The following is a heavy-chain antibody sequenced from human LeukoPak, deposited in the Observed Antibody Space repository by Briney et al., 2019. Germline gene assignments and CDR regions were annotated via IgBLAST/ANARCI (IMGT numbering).Heavy chain of an antibody. CDR3: ATVPVSTVVPG. Sequence: GGSLRLSCAASGFTFSGSAMHWVRQASGKGLEWVGRIRSKANSYATAYAASVKGRFTIPRDDSKNTAYLQMNSLKAEDTAVYYCATVPVSTVVPGWGQGTLVTVSS. CDR2: IRSKANSYAT. V-gene: IGHV3-73*01. D-gene: IGHD4-23*01. CDR1: GFTFSGSA. J-gene: IGHJ4*02.